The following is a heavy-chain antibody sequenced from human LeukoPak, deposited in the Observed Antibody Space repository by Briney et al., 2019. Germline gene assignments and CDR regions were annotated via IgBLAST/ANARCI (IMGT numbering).Heavy chain of an antibody. CDR2: IKSKTDGGTT. Sequence: GGSLRLSCAASGFTFSSYSMNWVRQAPGKGLEWVGRIKSKTDGGTTDYAAPVKGRFTISRDDSKNTLYLQMNSLKTEDTAVYYCTTGAMIVVVAPYDAFDIWGQGTMVTVSS. CDR1: GFTFSSYS. V-gene: IGHV3-15*01. J-gene: IGHJ3*02. CDR3: TTGAMIVVVAPYDAFDI. D-gene: IGHD3-22*01.